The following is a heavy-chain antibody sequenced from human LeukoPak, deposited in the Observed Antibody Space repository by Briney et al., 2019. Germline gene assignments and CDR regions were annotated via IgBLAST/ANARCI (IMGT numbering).Heavy chain of an antibody. CDR1: GFTFSSYS. D-gene: IGHD1-26*01. Sequence: NPGGSLRLSCAASGFTFSSYSMNWVRQAPGKGLEWVSSISSSSSYIYYADSVKGRFTISRDNAKNSLYLQMNSLRAEDTAVYYCARDGGYGRWYFDLWGRGTLVTVSS. V-gene: IGHV3-21*01. CDR2: ISSSSSYI. CDR3: ARDGGYGRWYFDL. J-gene: IGHJ2*01.